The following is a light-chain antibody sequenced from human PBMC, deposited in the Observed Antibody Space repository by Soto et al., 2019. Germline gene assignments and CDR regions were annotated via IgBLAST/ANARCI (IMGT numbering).Light chain of an antibody. CDR3: QQYASSPLT. Sequence: EVVLTQSPGTLSVSPGERVTLSCRASQSFGRNYLAWYQQKPGQAPRLLIHGASNRATGIPDRFSGSGSGTDFTLTISRLEPEDFAVYYCQQYASSPLTFGGGTKVETK. J-gene: IGKJ4*01. V-gene: IGKV3-20*01. CDR2: GAS. CDR1: QSFGRNY.